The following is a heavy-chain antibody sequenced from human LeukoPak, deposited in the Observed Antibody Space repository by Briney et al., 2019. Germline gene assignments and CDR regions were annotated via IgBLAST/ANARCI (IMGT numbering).Heavy chain of an antibody. CDR3: ARSSIAAADAFDI. CDR2: INHSGST. CDR1: GLPFSGYY. J-gene: IGHJ3*02. Sequence: SETLSLTCAVYGLPFSGYYWSWLRQPPGKGLEWIGEINHSGSTNYNPPLKSRPTISVHTSKHQFSLKLSSVTAADTAVYYCARSSIAAADAFDIWGQGTMVTVSS. V-gene: IGHV4-34*01. D-gene: IGHD6-13*01.